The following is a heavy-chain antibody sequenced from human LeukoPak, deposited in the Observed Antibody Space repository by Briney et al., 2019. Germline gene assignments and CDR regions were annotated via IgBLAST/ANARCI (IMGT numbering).Heavy chain of an antibody. V-gene: IGHV4-34*01. Sequence: PSETLSPTCAVYGGSFSGYYWSWIRQPPGKGLEWIGEINHSGSTNYNPSLKSRVTISVDTSKNQFSLKLSSVTAADTAVYYCARGRGGAEYYYYYYGMDVWGQGTTVTVSS. J-gene: IGHJ6*02. D-gene: IGHD1-26*01. CDR2: INHSGST. CDR3: ARGRGGAEYYYYYYGMDV. CDR1: GGSFSGYY.